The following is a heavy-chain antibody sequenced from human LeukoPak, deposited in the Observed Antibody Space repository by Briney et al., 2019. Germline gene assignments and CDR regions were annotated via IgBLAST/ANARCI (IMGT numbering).Heavy chain of an antibody. D-gene: IGHD6-13*01. V-gene: IGHV3-48*03. J-gene: IGHJ5*02. Sequence: PGGSLRLSCAASGFTFSSYEMNWVRQAPGKGLEWVPYISSSGSTIYYADSVKGRFTISRDNAKNSLYLQMNSLRAEDTAVYYRARVRQQLVFNWFDPWGQGTLVTVSS. CDR1: GFTFSSYE. CDR2: ISSSGSTI. CDR3: ARVRQQLVFNWFDP.